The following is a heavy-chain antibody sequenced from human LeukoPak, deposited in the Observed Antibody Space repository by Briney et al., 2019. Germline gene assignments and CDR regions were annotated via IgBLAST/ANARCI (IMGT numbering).Heavy chain of an antibody. V-gene: IGHV3-74*01. D-gene: IGHD3-10*01. CDR3: ARDGTYYGSGSYYIH. CDR1: GFTFSSYW. CDR2: INSDGSST. Sequence: GGSLRLSCAASGFTFSSYWMHWVRQAPGKGLVWVSRINSDGSSTSYADSVKGRFTISRDNAKNSLYLQMNSLRAEDTAVYYCARDGTYYGSGSYYIHWGQGTLVTVSS. J-gene: IGHJ4*02.